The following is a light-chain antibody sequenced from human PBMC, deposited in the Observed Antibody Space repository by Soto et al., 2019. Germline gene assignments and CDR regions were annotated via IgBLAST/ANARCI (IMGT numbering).Light chain of an antibody. J-gene: IGKJ2*02. Sequence: DIVMTQSPLSLPVTPGEPASISCRSSQSLLHSNGYNYLDWYLQKPGQSPQLLIYLGSNRASGVLDRFSGSGSGTDFTLKISRVEAEDVGVYYCMQALQTPCTFGQGTKLEIK. V-gene: IGKV2-28*01. CDR2: LGS. CDR1: QSLLHSNGYNY. CDR3: MQALQTPCT.